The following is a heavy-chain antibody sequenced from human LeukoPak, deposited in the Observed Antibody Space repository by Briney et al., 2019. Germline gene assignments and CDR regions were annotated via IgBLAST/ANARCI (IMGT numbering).Heavy chain of an antibody. Sequence: ASVNVSCKAFGYTFSDYYMHWVRQAPGQGLEWMGWISAYNGNTNYAQKLQGRVTMTTDTSTSTAYMELRSLRSDDTAVYYCARDKGYYGDYAVGYWGQGTLVTVSS. D-gene: IGHD4-17*01. J-gene: IGHJ4*02. CDR2: ISAYNGNT. CDR3: ARDKGYYGDYAVGY. V-gene: IGHV1-18*04. CDR1: GYTFSDYY.